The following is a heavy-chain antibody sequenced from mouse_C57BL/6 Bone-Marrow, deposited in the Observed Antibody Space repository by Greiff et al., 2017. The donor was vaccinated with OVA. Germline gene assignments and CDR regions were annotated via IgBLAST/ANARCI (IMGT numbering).Heavy chain of an antibody. CDR3: ARAVVATDCFDY. J-gene: IGHJ2*01. CDR2: IDPEDGET. V-gene: IGHV14-2*01. CDR1: GFNINDYY. D-gene: IGHD1-1*01. Sequence: EVQLLQSGADLVKPGASVKFSCTASGFNINDYYMHWVKQRTEQGLEWIGRIDPEDGETNYAPTFPGQFTIAADTSSNTAYLQLSSLTSEDTAVYYCARAVVATDCFDYWGQGNTLTVSS.